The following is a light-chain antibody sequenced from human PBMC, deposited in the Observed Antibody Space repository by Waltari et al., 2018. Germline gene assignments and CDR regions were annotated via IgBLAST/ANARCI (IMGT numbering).Light chain of an antibody. CDR1: SSNIGSNT. J-gene: IGLJ2*01. V-gene: IGLV1-44*01. CDR2: SNN. Sequence: QSVLTQPPSASGTPGQRVTISCSGSSSNIGSNTVNWYQQLPGTAPKLLIYSNNRRPSGVPDRSAGSKAGTSASLASSGLQSEDEADYYCAAWDDSLNGVVVGGGTKLTVL. CDR3: AAWDDSLNGVV.